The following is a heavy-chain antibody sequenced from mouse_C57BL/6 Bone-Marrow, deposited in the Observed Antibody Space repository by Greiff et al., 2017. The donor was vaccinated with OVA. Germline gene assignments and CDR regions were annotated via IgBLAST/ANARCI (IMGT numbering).Heavy chain of an antibody. J-gene: IGHJ2*01. CDR3: ARKNYGSSYSY. V-gene: IGHV1-55*01. CDR2: IYPGSGST. Sequence: QVHVKQPGAELVKPGASVKMSCKASGYTFTSYWITWVKQRPGQGLEWIGDIYPGSGSTNYNEKFKSKATLTVDTSSSTAYMQLSSLTSEDSAVYYCARKNYGSSYSYWGQGTTLTVSS. CDR1: GYTFTSYW. D-gene: IGHD1-1*01.